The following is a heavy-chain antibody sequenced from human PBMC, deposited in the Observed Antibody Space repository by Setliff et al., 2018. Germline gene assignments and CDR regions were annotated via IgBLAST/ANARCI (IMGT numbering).Heavy chain of an antibody. CDR2: IYSGDRNT. V-gene: IGHV3-23*03. Sequence: GGSLRLSCAASGFTFSTYAMSWVRQAPGKGLEWVSTIYSGDRNTFYTDSVKVRFTIFRDGSKNTLFLHMTSLRAEDTAVYYCAKPQLALRWGFESWVQGTPVTVSS. J-gene: IGHJ1*01. CDR1: GFTFSTYA. CDR3: AKPQLALRWGFES. D-gene: IGHD3-16*01.